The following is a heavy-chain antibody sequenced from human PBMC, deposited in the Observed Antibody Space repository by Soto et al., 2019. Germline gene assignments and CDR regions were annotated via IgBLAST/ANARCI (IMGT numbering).Heavy chain of an antibody. J-gene: IGHJ3*02. Sequence: GASVKVSCKASGGTFSSYAISWVRQAPGQGLEWMGGIIPIFGTANYAQKFQGRVTITADESTSTAYMELSSLRSEDTAVYYCARPHYITIFGVARGGAFDIWGQGTMVTVSS. CDR1: GGTFSSYA. CDR2: IIPIFGTA. CDR3: ARPHYITIFGVARGGAFDI. V-gene: IGHV1-69*13. D-gene: IGHD3-3*01.